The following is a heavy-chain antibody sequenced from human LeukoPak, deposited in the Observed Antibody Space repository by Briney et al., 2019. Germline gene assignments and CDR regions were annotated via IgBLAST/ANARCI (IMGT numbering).Heavy chain of an antibody. D-gene: IGHD4-17*01. V-gene: IGHV1-3*04. CDR2: INTGNGNT. CDR3: GRTTADYVHYGMDV. J-gene: IGHJ6*02. CDR1: GYSFTRYA. Sequence: ASVKVSCKASGYSFTRYAMYWVRQAPGQRLEWMGWINTGNGNTKYSQKFQGRVTITRDTSASTAHMELRSLRSEDTAVYYCGRTTADYVHYGMDVWGQGTTVTVSS.